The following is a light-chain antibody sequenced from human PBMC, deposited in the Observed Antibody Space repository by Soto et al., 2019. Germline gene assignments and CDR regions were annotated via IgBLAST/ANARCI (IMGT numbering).Light chain of an antibody. CDR1: QSIYSW. V-gene: IGKV1-5*01. CDR3: QHYNSHLMYT. Sequence: DIQMTQSPSTLSASVGDRVTISCRASQSIYSWLAWYQQKPGQAPKLLIHDASILEGGVPSRFRGSGSGTEFTLTISSLQPDDFATYYCQHYNSHLMYTFGQGTKLDIK. J-gene: IGKJ2*01. CDR2: DAS.